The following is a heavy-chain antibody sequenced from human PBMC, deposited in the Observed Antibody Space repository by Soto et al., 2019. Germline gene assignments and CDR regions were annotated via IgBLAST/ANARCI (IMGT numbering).Heavy chain of an antibody. V-gene: IGHV3-23*01. CDR1: GLTSSTYA. CDR3: AKRLTTVTTVFDY. J-gene: IGHJ4*02. D-gene: IGHD4-17*01. Sequence: EVQLLQSGGDLVQPGWSLRLSCAASGLTSSTYAMSWVRQAPGKGLEWVSGISGSGGSTYYADSVKGRFTISRDNSKNMLYLQMNSLRAEDTAVYYCAKRLTTVTTVFDYWGQGTMVTVSS. CDR2: ISGSGGST.